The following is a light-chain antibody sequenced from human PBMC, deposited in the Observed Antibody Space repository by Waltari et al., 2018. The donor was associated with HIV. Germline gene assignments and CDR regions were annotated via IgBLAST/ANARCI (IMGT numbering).Light chain of an antibody. Sequence: IVLTQSPATLSLSPGERATLSCRASQSISKYLVWYQQKPGQAPRLLIYDASNRASGIPARFIGSGSGTDFTLTISRLEPEDFAVYYCQQRSNWYTFGQGTKLEIK. J-gene: IGKJ2*01. CDR1: QSISKY. V-gene: IGKV3-11*01. CDR2: DAS. CDR3: QQRSNWYT.